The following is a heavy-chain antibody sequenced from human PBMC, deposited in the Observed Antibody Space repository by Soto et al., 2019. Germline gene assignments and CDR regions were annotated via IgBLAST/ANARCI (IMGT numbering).Heavy chain of an antibody. D-gene: IGHD3-16*01. Sequence: QVKLVQSGDEVKKPGASVKVSCKASGYIFVNYGIAWVRQAPGQGLEWMGWISPYTGNTHSATKVQGRLTMTTDTYTSTAYIDLGSLTSDDTAVYYCVMVDNYVTPTPQDVWGQGTTVTVSS. CDR2: ISPYTGNT. J-gene: IGHJ6*02. V-gene: IGHV1-18*01. CDR1: GYIFVNYG. CDR3: VMVDNYVTPTPQDV.